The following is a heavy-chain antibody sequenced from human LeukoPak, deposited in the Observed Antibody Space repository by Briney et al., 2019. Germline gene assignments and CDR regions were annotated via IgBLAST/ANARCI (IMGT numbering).Heavy chain of an antibody. CDR2: ISPRSGDT. CDR1: GYSFTDYY. V-gene: IGHV1-2*02. CDR3: ARGREIHGGSDTKLDDY. D-gene: IGHD3-10*01. Sequence: VASVKVSCKASGYSFTDYYMHWVRQAPGQGLEGMGWISPRSGDTSYAQKFQGRVTMTRDTSINTVDMDLSGLTSDDTAVFYCARGREIHGGSDTKLDDYWGQGTLVTVSS. J-gene: IGHJ4*02.